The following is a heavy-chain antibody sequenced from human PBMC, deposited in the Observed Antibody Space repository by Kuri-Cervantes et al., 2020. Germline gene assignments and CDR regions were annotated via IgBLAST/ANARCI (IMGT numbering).Heavy chain of an antibody. J-gene: IGHJ3*02. Sequence: ASVKVSCKASGYTFSSYGISWVRQAPGQGLEWMGWINPYNGNTNYAQKLQGRVTMTRDTSTTTVYMELSSLRSEDTAVYYCARGKGYNWNDAALDIWGQGTMVTVS. CDR1: GYTFSSYG. V-gene: IGHV1-18*01. D-gene: IGHD1-1*01. CDR3: ARGKGYNWNDAALDI. CDR2: INPYNGNT.